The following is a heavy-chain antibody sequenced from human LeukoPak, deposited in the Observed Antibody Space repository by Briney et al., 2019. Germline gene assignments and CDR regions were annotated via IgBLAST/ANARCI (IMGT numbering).Heavy chain of an antibody. Sequence: GGSLRLSCAASGFTFSSYWMSWVRQAPGKGLEWVANIKQDGSEKYYVDSVKGRFTISRDNAKNSLYLQMNSLRAEDTAVYYCARDTSYDFWSGLWDYWGQGTLVTVSS. V-gene: IGHV3-7*01. CDR1: GFTFSSYW. J-gene: IGHJ4*02. D-gene: IGHD3-3*01. CDR3: ARDTSYDFWSGLWDY. CDR2: IKQDGSEK.